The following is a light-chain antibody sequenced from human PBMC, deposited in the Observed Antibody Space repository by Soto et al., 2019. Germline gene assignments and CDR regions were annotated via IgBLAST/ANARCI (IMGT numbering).Light chain of an antibody. CDR2: AAS. Sequence: DIQMTQSPFSLSASLGDRVTITCRASQSISDYLKWYQQKPGKGPKLLIFAASSLQVGVPSRFSGSGSGTDFTLTISSLQPEDFATYFCQQSHSAPFTFGRGTTVDIK. J-gene: IGKJ3*01. V-gene: IGKV1-39*01. CDR3: QQSHSAPFT. CDR1: QSISDY.